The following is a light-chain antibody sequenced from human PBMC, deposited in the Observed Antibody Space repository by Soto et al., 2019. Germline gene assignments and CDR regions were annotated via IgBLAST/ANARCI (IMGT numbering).Light chain of an antibody. V-gene: IGKV3-11*01. J-gene: IGKJ2*01. CDR3: QQRSNWYT. CDR2: DAS. Sequence: EIVLTQSPATLSLSPGERATLSCRASQSVTTSLARYQQKPGQAPRLLIYDASNRATGIPARFSGSGSGTDFTLTVSSLEPEDFAVYYCQQRSNWYTFGQGTKLEIK. CDR1: QSVTTS.